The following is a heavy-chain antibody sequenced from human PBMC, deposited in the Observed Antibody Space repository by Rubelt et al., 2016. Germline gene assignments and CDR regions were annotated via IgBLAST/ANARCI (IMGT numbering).Heavy chain of an antibody. D-gene: IGHD4-17*01. CDR1: GFTFSSYG. CDR2: ISYDGSNK. CDR3: ARGGTTGTPRTVFDN. V-gene: IGHV3-30*03. Sequence: QVQLVESGGGVVQPGRSLRLSCAASGFTFSSYGMHWVRQAPGKGLEWVAVISYDGSNKYYADSVKGRFTISRDNSENTLYLQMNSLRAEDTAIYYCARGGTTGTPRTVFDNWGQGTLVTVSS. J-gene: IGHJ4*02.